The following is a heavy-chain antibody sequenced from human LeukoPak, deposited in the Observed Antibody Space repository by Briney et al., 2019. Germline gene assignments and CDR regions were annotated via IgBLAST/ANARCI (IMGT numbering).Heavy chain of an antibody. J-gene: IGHJ6*03. CDR3: ARGRSYNFRNNYDFWSGYYDYYYYYMDV. CDR2: IYYGGST. V-gene: IGHV4-31*03. CDR1: GGSISSGGYY. D-gene: IGHD3-3*01. Sequence: SETLSLTCTVSGGSISSGGYYWSWIRQHPGKGLEWIGYIYYGGSTYYNPSLKSRVTISVDTSKNQFSLKLSSVTAADTAVYYCARGRSYNFRNNYDFWSGYYDYYYYYMDVWGKGTTVTVSS.